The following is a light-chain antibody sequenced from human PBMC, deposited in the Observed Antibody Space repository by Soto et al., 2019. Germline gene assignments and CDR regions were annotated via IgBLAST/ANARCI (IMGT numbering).Light chain of an antibody. CDR3: QHYNNWPFT. CDR2: AAS. Sequence: QAPRLLIYAASTRAAGIPDRFSGSGSGTGFTLTITSLQSEDFAVYYCQHYNNWPFTFGPGTKVDIK. J-gene: IGKJ3*01. V-gene: IGKV3-15*01.